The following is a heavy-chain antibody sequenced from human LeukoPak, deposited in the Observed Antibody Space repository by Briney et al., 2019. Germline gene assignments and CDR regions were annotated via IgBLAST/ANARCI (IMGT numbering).Heavy chain of an antibody. V-gene: IGHV1-3*01. J-gene: IGHJ4*02. Sequence: ASVKVSCKASGYTFTSYAMHWVRQAPGQRLEWMGWINAGNGNTKYSQKFQGRVTITRDTSASTAYMELSSLRSEDTAVYYCARDRHSSGYYPLDYWGQGTLVTVSS. CDR2: INAGNGNT. D-gene: IGHD3-22*01. CDR1: GYTFTSYA. CDR3: ARDRHSSGYYPLDY.